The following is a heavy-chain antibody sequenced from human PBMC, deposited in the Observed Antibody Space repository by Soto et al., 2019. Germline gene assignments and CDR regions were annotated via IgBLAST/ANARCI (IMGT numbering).Heavy chain of an antibody. CDR1: GFTFSSYA. Sequence: GGSLRLSCAASGFTFSSYAMHWVRQAPGKGLEWVAVISYDGSNKYYADSVKGRFTISRDNSKNTLYLQMNSLRAEDTAVYYCARDSSSGYYYLAYYFDYWGQGTLVTVSS. CDR3: ARDSSSGYYYLAYYFDY. D-gene: IGHD3-22*01. CDR2: ISYDGSNK. V-gene: IGHV3-30-3*01. J-gene: IGHJ4*02.